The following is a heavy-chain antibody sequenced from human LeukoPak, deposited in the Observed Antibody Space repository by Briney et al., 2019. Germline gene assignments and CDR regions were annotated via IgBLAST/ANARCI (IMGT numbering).Heavy chain of an antibody. J-gene: IGHJ4*02. Sequence: GGSLRLSCAAPGFTFSSYSMNWVRQAPGKGLEWVSSISSSSSSYIYYADSVKGRFTISRDNAKNSLYLQMNSLRAEDTAVYYCARGTYSSSLESYYFDYWGQGTLVTVSS. CDR2: ISSSSSSYI. V-gene: IGHV3-21*01. CDR1: GFTFSSYS. D-gene: IGHD6-6*01. CDR3: ARGTYSSSLESYYFDY.